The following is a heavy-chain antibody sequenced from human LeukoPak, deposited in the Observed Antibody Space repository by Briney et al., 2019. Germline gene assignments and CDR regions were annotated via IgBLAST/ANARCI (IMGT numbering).Heavy chain of an antibody. V-gene: IGHV3-74*01. CDR1: GFTFSSNW. Sequence: GGSLRLSCAASGFTFSSNWMHWVRQAPGKGLVWVSRINEDGSTTNYADSVKGRSTIFRDNAKNTLYLQMNSLRAEDTAVYYCAKGDPGLNKYYDFWSGYYTGDFGEDGMDVWGQGTTVTVSS. CDR3: AKGDPGLNKYYDFWSGYYTGDFGEDGMDV. CDR2: INEDGSTT. J-gene: IGHJ6*02. D-gene: IGHD3-3*01.